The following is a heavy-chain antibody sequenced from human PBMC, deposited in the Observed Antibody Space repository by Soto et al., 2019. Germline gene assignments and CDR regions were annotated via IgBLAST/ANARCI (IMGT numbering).Heavy chain of an antibody. CDR1: GYTFTSYA. V-gene: IGHV1-3*01. CDR2: INAGNGNT. D-gene: IGHD7-27*01. CDR3: ARDIWADYYYYGMDV. Sequence: ASVKVSCKASGYTFTSYAMHWVRQAPGQRLEWMGWINAGNGNTKYSQKFQGRVTITRDTSASTAYMELSRLRSDDTAVYYCARDIWADYYYYGMDVWGQGTAVTVSS. J-gene: IGHJ6*02.